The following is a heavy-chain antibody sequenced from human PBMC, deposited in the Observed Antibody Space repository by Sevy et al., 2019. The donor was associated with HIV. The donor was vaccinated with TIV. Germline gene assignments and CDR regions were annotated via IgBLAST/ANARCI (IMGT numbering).Heavy chain of an antibody. CDR1: GESFSNYY. V-gene: IGHV4-34*01. CDR3: ARGPNTLRSDYGDYRGVGYYFDS. D-gene: IGHD4-17*01. J-gene: IGHJ4*02. Sequence: SETLSLTCAVYGESFSNYYWSWIRLSPGKGLESIGEIDHSGRSDYNPSLKSRVTMSVDTSKNQFSLKLTSVTAADTAVYYCARGPNTLRSDYGDYRGVGYYFDSWGQGTLVTVSS. CDR2: IDHSGRS.